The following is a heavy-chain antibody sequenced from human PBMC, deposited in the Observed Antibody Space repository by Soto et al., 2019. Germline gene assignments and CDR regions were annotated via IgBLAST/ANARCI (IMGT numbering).Heavy chain of an antibody. V-gene: IGHV3-21*01. Sequence: LSCAASGFTFSSYSMNWVRQAPGKGLEWVSSISSSSSYIYYADSVKGRFTISRDNAKNSLYLQMNSLRAEDTAVYYCASAEGSYYDSSGPNYYYYGMDVWGQGTTVTVYS. CDR2: ISSSSSYI. D-gene: IGHD3-22*01. CDR1: GFTFSSYS. CDR3: ASAEGSYYDSSGPNYYYYGMDV. J-gene: IGHJ6*02.